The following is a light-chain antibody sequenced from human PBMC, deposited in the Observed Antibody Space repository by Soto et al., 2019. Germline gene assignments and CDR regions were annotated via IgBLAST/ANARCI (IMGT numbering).Light chain of an antibody. J-gene: IGKJ2*01. CDR3: QQANSFPFI. CDR1: QSISSW. Sequence: DIQMSQSPSTLSASVGDRVTITCRASQSISSWLAWYQQKPGKAPKVLIFDASSLESGVPSRFSGSGSATEFTLTISSLQPDDFGTYYCQQANSFPFIFAQGSKVDI. CDR2: DAS. V-gene: IGKV1-5*01.